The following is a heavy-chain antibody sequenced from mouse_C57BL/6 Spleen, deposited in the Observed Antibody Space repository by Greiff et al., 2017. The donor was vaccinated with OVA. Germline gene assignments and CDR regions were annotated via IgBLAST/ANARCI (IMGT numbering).Heavy chain of an antibody. CDR2: IDPEDGET. J-gene: IGHJ3*01. CDR1: GFNIKDYY. Sequence: EVQLQQSGAELVKPGASVKLSCTASGFNIKDYYMHWVKQRTEQGLEWIGRIDPEDGETKYAPKFPGQATITADTSSNTAYLQLSSLTSEDTAVYYCAVYYDYDFPLAYWGQGTLVTVSA. D-gene: IGHD2-4*01. V-gene: IGHV14-2*01. CDR3: AVYYDYDFPLAY.